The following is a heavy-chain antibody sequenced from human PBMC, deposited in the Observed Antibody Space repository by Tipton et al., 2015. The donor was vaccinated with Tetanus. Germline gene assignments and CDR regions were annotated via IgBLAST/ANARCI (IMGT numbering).Heavy chain of an antibody. CDR3: ARGTGDY. D-gene: IGHD1-14*01. J-gene: IGHJ4*02. CDR1: GDAISTNSYF. Sequence: LRLSCIVSGDAISTNSYFWGWIRQPPGKGLEWVGTITYSGSTYYNPSLKSRVTISVDTSKNQFSLKLSSVTAADTAVYYCARGTGDYWGQGALVTVSS. CDR2: ITYSGST. V-gene: IGHV4-39*07.